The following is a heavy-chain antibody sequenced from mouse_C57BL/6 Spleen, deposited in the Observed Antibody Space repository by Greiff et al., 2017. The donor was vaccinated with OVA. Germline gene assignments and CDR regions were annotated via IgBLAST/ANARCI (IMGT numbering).Heavy chain of an antibody. V-gene: IGHV1-81*01. CDR1: GYTFTSYG. D-gene: IGHD2-4*01. J-gene: IGHJ3*01. Sequence: QVQLMESGAELARPGASVKLSCKASGYTFTSYGISWVKQRTGQGLEWIGEIYPRSGYTYYHEKFKGKATLTADKSSSTAYMELRSLTSEDSAVYFCERWNDYAAYWGQGTLVTVSA. CDR2: IYPRSGYT. CDR3: ERWNDYAAY.